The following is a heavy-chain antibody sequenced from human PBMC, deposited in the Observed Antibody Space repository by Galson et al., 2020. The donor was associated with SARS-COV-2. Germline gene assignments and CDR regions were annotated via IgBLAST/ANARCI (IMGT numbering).Heavy chain of an antibody. J-gene: IGHJ3*01. Sequence: ASVKVSCKASGYTFTTYAIHWVRQAPGQRPEWLGWINTGNGYPKYSQNFQNRVTMTRDTSATTVYLEVTNLKSEDTAIYYCARRILQAVVFDGWGQGTMVTVSS. V-gene: IGHV1-3*04. CDR1: GYTFTTYA. CDR2: INTGNGYP. D-gene: IGHD2-15*01. CDR3: ARRILQAVVFDG.